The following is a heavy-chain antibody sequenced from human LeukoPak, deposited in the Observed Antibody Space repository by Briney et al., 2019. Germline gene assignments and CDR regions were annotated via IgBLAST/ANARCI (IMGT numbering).Heavy chain of an antibody. Sequence: SETLSLTCIVSGGSISNYYWSWIRQPPGKALEYIGYIFSSGSSHYNPSLKSRVTMSVDTSKNQLSLKLSSVTAADTAVYYCARHDSSGYNFLDYWGQGTLVTVSS. V-gene: IGHV4-59*08. CDR1: GGSISNYY. CDR2: IFSSGSS. CDR3: ARHDSSGYNFLDY. J-gene: IGHJ4*02. D-gene: IGHD5-24*01.